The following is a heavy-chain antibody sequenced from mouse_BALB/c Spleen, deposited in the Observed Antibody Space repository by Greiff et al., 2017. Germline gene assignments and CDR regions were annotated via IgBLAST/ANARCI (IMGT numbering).Heavy chain of an antibody. J-gene: IGHJ2*01. D-gene: IGHD1-2*01. V-gene: IGHV1-18*01. CDR3: ARGGTTATAMGY. Sequence: EVQRVESGPELVKPGASVKIPCKASGYTFTDYNMDWVKQSHGKSLEWIGDINPNNGGTIYNQKFKGKATLTVDKSSSTAYMELRSLTSENTAVYYCARGGTTATAMGYWGQGTTLTVSS. CDR1: GYTFTDYN. CDR2: INPNNGGT.